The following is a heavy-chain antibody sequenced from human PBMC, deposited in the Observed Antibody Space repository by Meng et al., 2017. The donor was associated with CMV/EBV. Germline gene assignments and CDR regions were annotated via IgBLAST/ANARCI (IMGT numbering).Heavy chain of an antibody. J-gene: IGHJ6*02. CDR2: INHSGST. CDR1: GGSFSGYY. D-gene: IGHD3-16*01. CDR3: FGSFTYYYGMDV. Sequence: GSLRLSCAVYGGSFSGYYWSWIRQPPGKGLEWIGEINHSGSTNYNLSLKSRVTISVDTSKNQFSLKLSSVTAADTAVYYCFGSFTYYYGMDVWGQGTTVTVSS. V-gene: IGHV4-34*01.